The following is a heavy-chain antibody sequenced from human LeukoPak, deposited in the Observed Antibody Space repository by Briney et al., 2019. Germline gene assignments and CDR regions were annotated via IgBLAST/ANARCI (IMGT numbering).Heavy chain of an antibody. CDR2: ISAYNGNT. Sequence: ASVKVSRKASGYTFTSYGISWVRQAPGQGLEWMGWISAYNGNTNYAQKLQGRVTMTTDTSTSTAYMELRSLRSDDTAVYYCARDYFSGSGSYSHHYYYGMDVWGQGTTVTVSS. D-gene: IGHD3-10*01. J-gene: IGHJ6*02. CDR1: GYTFTSYG. CDR3: ARDYFSGSGSYSHHYYYGMDV. V-gene: IGHV1-18*01.